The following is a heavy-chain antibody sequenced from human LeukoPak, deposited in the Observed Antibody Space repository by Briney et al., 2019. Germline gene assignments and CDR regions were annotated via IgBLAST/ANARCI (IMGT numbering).Heavy chain of an antibody. CDR3: AIRYYYDSSGYLDY. CDR2: IYYTGST. V-gene: IGHV4-59*12. CDR1: GGSINTYY. J-gene: IGHJ4*02. Sequence: SETLSLTCSVSGGSINTYYWSWIRQTPGKGLEWIGFIYYTGSTNYNPSLKSRVTMSVDTSKNQFSLKLSSVTAADTAVYYCAIRYYYDSSGYLDYWGQGTLVTVSS. D-gene: IGHD3-22*01.